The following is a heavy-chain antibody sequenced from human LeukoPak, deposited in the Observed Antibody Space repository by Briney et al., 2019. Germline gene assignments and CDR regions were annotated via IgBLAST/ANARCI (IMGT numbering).Heavy chain of an antibody. J-gene: IGHJ4*02. V-gene: IGHV1-2*02. D-gene: IGHD2-15*01. CDR1: GYTFTGYY. CDR2: INPNSGGT. Sequence: ASVKVSCKASGYTFTGYYIHWVRQAPGQGLEWMGWINPNSGGTNYAQKFQGRVTMTRETSISTAYMELSRLRSDDTAVYYCARERTLTSCYDYWGQGTLVTVSS. CDR3: ARERTLTSCYDY.